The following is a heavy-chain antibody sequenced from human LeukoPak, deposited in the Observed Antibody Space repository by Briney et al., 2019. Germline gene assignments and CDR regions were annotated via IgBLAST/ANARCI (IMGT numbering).Heavy chain of an antibody. CDR1: GYTFTSYY. J-gene: IGHJ5*02. CDR3: ARERVRQWRGNWFDP. D-gene: IGHD6-19*01. V-gene: IGHV1-69*13. Sequence: ASVKVSCKASGYTFTSYYMHWVRQAPGQGLEWMGGIIPIFGTANYAQKFQGRVTITADESTSTAYMELSSLRSEDTAVYYCARERVRQWRGNWFDPWGQGTLVTVSS. CDR2: IIPIFGTA.